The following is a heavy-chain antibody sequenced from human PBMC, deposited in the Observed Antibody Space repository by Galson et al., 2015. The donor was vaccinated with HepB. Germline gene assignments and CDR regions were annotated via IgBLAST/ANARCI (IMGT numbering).Heavy chain of an antibody. Sequence: SLRLSCAASGFTFRTFAMHWVRQAPGKGLEWVAVISYDGRNQYYADSVKGRITISRDNSINTLFLQMNSLRVEDTAVYYCAKAPGDILYYMDVWGKGTTVTVSS. CDR1: GFTFRTFA. J-gene: IGHJ6*03. CDR2: ISYDGRNQ. V-gene: IGHV3-30*04. D-gene: IGHD3-10*01. CDR3: AKAPGDILYYMDV.